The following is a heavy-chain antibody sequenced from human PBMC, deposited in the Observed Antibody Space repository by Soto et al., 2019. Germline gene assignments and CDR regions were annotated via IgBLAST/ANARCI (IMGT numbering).Heavy chain of an antibody. CDR2: MSHSGGT. CDR3: ARVERGTATTVVNAFAI. V-gene: IGHV4-34*01. Sequence: QVQLQQWGAGLLKPSETLSLTCAVYGGSVNRGNYYWSWIRQPPGKGLEWIGEMSHSGGTPFNPSRTRRITISVNTSKIPSALRMRSVTAADTALYYCARVERGTATTVVNAFAILGPGTLVTVSS. J-gene: IGHJ3*02. D-gene: IGHD1-1*01. CDR1: GGSVNRGNYY.